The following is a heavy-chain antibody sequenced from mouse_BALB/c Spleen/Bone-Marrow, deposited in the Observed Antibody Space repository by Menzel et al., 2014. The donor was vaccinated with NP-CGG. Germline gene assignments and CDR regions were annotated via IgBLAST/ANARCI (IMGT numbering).Heavy chain of an antibody. CDR1: GYTFTDYN. J-gene: IGHJ4*01. CDR2: INPNNGGT. V-gene: IGHV1-18*01. CDR3: AIYYYGSSYSMGY. D-gene: IGHD1-1*01. Sequence: EVQLQQSGPELVKPGASVKIPCKASGYTFTDYNMDWVKQSHGKSLEWIGDINPNNGGTIYNQKFKGKATLTVDKSSSTAHMELLSLTSEGTAVYYCAIYYYGSSYSMGYWGQGTSVTVSS.